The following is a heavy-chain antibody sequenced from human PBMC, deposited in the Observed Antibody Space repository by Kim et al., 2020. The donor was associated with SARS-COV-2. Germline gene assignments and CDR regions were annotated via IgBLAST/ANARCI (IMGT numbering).Heavy chain of an antibody. CDR3: AKEGSIGASHYYYYGMDV. J-gene: IGHJ6*02. D-gene: IGHD6-13*01. V-gene: IGHV3-23*01. CDR2: ISGSGGST. Sequence: GGSLRLSCAASGFTFSSYAMSWVRQAPGKGLEWVSAISGSGGSTYYADSVKGRFTISRDNSKNTLYLQMNSLRAEDTAVYYCAKEGSIGASHYYYYGMDVWGQGTTVTVSS. CDR1: GFTFSSYA.